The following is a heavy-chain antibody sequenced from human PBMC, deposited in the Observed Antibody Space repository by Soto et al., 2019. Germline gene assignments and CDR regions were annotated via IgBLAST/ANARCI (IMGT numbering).Heavy chain of an antibody. CDR2: IWYDGSNK. CDR3: ARDGVWGDSARWYFDL. D-gene: IGHD2-21*02. Sequence: QVQLVESGGGVVQPGRSLRLSCAASGFTFSSYGMHWVRQAPGKGLEWVAVIWYDGSNKYYAGSVKGRFTISRDNSKNTLYLQMISLRSEDTAVYYCARDGVWGDSARWYFDLWGRGTLVTVSS. V-gene: IGHV3-33*01. J-gene: IGHJ2*01. CDR1: GFTFSSYG.